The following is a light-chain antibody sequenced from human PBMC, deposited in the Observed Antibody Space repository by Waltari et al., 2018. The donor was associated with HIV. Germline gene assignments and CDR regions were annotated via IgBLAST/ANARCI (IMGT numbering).Light chain of an antibody. Sequence: QSVLTQPPSASGTPGQRVTISCSGSSSNIGSNTVNWSQQPPGTAPKLPIHSKSRRPLGVLDRFSGSNVGTSASLAISVLQSEDEADYYCAAWDGSLNGHVVFGGGTKLTVL. CDR1: SSNIGSNT. CDR2: SKS. CDR3: AAWDGSLNGHVV. J-gene: IGLJ2*01. V-gene: IGLV1-44*01.